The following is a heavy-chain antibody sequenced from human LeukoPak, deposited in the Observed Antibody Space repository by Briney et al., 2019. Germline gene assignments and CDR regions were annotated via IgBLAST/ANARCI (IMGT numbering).Heavy chain of an antibody. CDR1: GFTFSTYW. D-gene: IGHD3-22*01. J-gene: IGHJ4*02. Sequence: PGGSLRLSCAASGFTFSTYWMHWVRQAPGKGLVWVSRINTDGSSTTYADSVKGRFTISRDNARNTLYLQMNSLRAEDTAVYYCARSRGYDSGTYNYAFSDYWGQGTLVTVSS. CDR2: INTDGSST. V-gene: IGHV3-74*01. CDR3: ARSRGYDSGTYNYAFSDY.